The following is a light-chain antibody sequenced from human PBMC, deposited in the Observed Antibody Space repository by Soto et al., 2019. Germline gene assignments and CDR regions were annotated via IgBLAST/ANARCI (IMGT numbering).Light chain of an antibody. V-gene: IGLV1-40*01. J-gene: IGLJ3*02. CDR3: QSYDNSLSAWV. Sequence: QTVVTQPPSVSGAPGQRVTISCTGSSSNIGAVFDVHWYQQLPGTAPNLLIYANTNRPSGVPDRFSGSKSGTSASLAITGLQAEDEADYYCQSYDNSLSAWVFGGGTKLTVL. CDR1: SSNIGAVFD. CDR2: ANT.